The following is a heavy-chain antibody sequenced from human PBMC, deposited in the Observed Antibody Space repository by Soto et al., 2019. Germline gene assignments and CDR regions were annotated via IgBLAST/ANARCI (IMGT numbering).Heavy chain of an antibody. CDR1: GGSISSYY. Sequence: SETLSLTCTVSGGSISSYYWSWIRQPPGKGLEWIGYIYYSGSTNYNHSLKSRVTISVDTSKNQFSLKLSSVTAADTAVYYCARARSSGWYRADAFDIWGQGTMVTVSS. D-gene: IGHD6-19*01. CDR3: ARARSSGWYRADAFDI. V-gene: IGHV4-59*01. J-gene: IGHJ3*02. CDR2: IYYSGST.